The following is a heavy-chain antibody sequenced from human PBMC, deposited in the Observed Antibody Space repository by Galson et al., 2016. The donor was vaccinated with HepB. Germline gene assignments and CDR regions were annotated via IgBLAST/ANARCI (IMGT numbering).Heavy chain of an antibody. CDR1: GFIFSVYN. CDR3: ARDDYFRLGY. D-gene: IGHD3-16*01. V-gene: IGHV3-48*02. J-gene: IGHJ4*02. Sequence: SLRLSCAASGFIFSVYNMNWARQAPGKGLEWIAWITSSSDTMYYADSVKGRFTISRDNAKNSLYLGMNSLRDEDTAVYYCARDDYFRLGYWGQGTLVTVSS. CDR2: ITSSSDTM.